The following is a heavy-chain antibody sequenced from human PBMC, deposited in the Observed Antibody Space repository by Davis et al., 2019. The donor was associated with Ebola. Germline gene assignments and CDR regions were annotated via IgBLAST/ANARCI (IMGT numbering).Heavy chain of an antibody. V-gene: IGHV1-69*13. D-gene: IGHD5-18*01. CDR1: GGTFSSYA. J-gene: IGHJ4*02. CDR2: IIPIFGTA. Sequence: SVKVSCKASGGTFSSYAISWVRQAPGQGLEWMGGIIPIFGTANYAQKFQGRVTITADESTSTAYMELRSLRSDDTAVYYCARDRGWIQLSGLFDYWGQGTLVTVSS. CDR3: ARDRGWIQLSGLFDY.